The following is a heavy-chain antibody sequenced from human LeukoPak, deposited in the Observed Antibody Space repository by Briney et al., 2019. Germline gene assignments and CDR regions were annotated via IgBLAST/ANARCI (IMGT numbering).Heavy chain of an antibody. V-gene: IGHV1-18*01. CDR1: GYTFTYYG. Sequence: ASVKVSCKASGYTFTYYGISWVRQAPGQGLEWMGWISAYNGNTNYAQKLQGRVTMTTDTSTSTAYMELRSLRSDDTAVYYCARAGVWDYSDSSGYHNAAFDIWGQGTMVTVSS. CDR3: ARAGVWDYSDSSGYHNAAFDI. D-gene: IGHD3-22*01. J-gene: IGHJ3*02. CDR2: ISAYNGNT.